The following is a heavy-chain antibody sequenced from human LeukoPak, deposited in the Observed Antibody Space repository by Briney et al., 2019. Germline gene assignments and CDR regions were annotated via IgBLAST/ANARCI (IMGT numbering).Heavy chain of an antibody. CDR3: AREAEWEPFDY. CDR1: GYSISSGYY. J-gene: IGHJ4*02. V-gene: IGHV4-38-2*02. D-gene: IGHD1-26*01. Sequence: ETLSLTCTVSGYSISSGYYWGWIRQPPGKGLEWIGSIYHSGSTYYNPSLKSRVTISVDTSKNQFSLKLSSVTAADTAVYYCAREAEWEPFDYWGQGTLVTVSS. CDR2: IYHSGST.